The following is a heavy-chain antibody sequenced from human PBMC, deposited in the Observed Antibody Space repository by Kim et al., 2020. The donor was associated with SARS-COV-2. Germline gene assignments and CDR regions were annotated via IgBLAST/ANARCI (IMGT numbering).Heavy chain of an antibody. V-gene: IGHV4-31*02. Sequence: RTYYNTALTSRVTISVDTSKNQFSLKLSSVTAADTAVYYCARVPRTYFDYWGQGTLVTVSS. CDR2: RT. CDR3: ARVPRTYFDY. J-gene: IGHJ4*02.